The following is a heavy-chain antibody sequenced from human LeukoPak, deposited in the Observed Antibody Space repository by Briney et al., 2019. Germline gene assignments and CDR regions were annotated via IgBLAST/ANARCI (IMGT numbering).Heavy chain of an antibody. V-gene: IGHV5-51*01. CDR2: IYPGDFDT. Sequence: GESLKISCKGSEYSFTSYWIGWVRQMPGKGLEWMGIIYPGDFDTRYSPSFQGQVTISADKSISTAYLQWSSLKASDTAMFYCARHLGYHDSSGYLMGPYDYWGQGTLVTVSS. J-gene: IGHJ4*02. CDR1: EYSFTSYW. D-gene: IGHD3-22*01. CDR3: ARHLGYHDSSGYLMGPYDY.